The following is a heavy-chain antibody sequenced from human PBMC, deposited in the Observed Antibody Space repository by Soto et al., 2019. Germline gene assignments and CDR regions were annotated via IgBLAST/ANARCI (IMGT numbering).Heavy chain of an antibody. Sequence: EVQLVESGGGLVQPGGSLRLSCEASGFTFSDYWIHWVRQAPGKGLVWLSRIKGDASTTNYADSVMGRFTVSRDNARNTVYLQMNSLRAEDTAIYYCARGGRGYYYVDVWGNGITVTVSS. J-gene: IGHJ6*03. CDR2: IKGDASTT. V-gene: IGHV3-74*01. CDR3: ARGGRGYYYVDV. CDR1: GFTFSDYW.